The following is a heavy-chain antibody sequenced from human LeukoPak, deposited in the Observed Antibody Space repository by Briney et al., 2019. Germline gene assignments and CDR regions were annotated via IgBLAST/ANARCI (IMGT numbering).Heavy chain of an antibody. J-gene: IGHJ3*02. CDR3: AREIMVRDGAFDI. CDR2: IYFSGNT. D-gene: IGHD3-10*01. CDR1: GGSVNSQTYY. V-gene: IGHV4-39*07. Sequence: PSQTLSLTCSVSGGSVNSQTYYWGWIRQTPGKGLEWIGSIYFSGNTYYNPSLKSRVTISVDTSKNQFSLKLSSVTAADTAVYYCAREIMVRDGAFDIWGQGTMVTVSS.